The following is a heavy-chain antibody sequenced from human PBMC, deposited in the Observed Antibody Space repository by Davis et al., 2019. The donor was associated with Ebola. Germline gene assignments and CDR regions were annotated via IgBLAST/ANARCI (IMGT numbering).Heavy chain of an antibody. D-gene: IGHD3-16*01. CDR2: TYYRSTWYN. Sequence: PSHTLSLTCAISGDSVSSNSAAWNWIRQSPSRGLEWLGRTYYRSTWYNDYAQSVKSRIDIKPDTSKNQFSMQLHSVTPDDTAVYYCAKGKGEGWHLWHFDLWGRGTLISVSS. CDR3: AKGKGEGWHLWHFDL. J-gene: IGHJ2*01. V-gene: IGHV6-1*01. CDR1: GDSVSSNSAA.